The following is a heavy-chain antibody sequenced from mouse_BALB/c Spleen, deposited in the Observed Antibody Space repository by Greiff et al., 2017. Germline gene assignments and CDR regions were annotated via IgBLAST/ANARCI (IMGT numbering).Heavy chain of an antibody. J-gene: IGHJ4*01. CDR3: ARLNGYYPYYYAMDY. Sequence: EVKLEESGGGLVQPGGSLKLSCAASGFDFSRYWMSWVRQAPGKGLEWIGEINPDSSTINYTPSLKDKFIISRDNAKNTLYLQMSKVRSEDTALYYCARLNGYYPYYYAMDYWGQGTSVTVSS. CDR2: INPDSSTI. V-gene: IGHV4-1*02. D-gene: IGHD2-3*01. CDR1: GFDFSRYW.